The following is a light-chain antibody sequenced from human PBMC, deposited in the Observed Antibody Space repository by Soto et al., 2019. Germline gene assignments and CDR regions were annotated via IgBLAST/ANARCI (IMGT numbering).Light chain of an antibody. Sequence: QSALTQPASVSGSPGPSITISCTGTSSDVGDNNYVSWYQQHPGKAPKLMIYDVTHRPSGISNRFSGSKSGNTASLTISGLQAEDEADYYCSSYTSSSTLYVFGTGTKVTVL. V-gene: IGLV2-14*01. CDR1: SSDVGDNNY. CDR2: DVT. CDR3: SSYTSSSTLYV. J-gene: IGLJ1*01.